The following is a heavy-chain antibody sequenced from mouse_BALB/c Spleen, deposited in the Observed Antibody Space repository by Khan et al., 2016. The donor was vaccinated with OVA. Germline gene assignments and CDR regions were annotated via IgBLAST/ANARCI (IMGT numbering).Heavy chain of an antibody. Sequence: EVKLLESGPGLVKPSQSLSLTCTVTGYSITSGYGWNWIRQFPGNKLEWMGYISYSGSTNYNPSLKSRISITRDTSKNPFVLQLNSVTTEDTATYYCARTARIKYWGQGTTLTVSS. V-gene: IGHV3-2*02. CDR3: ARTARIKY. D-gene: IGHD1-2*01. J-gene: IGHJ2*01. CDR2: ISYSGST. CDR1: GYSITSGYG.